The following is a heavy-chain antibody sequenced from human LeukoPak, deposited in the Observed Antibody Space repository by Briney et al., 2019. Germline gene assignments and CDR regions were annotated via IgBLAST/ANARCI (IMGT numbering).Heavy chain of an antibody. CDR3: AKEDYVSLDP. J-gene: IGHJ5*02. D-gene: IGHD3-10*02. CDR1: GFTFSSYA. V-gene: IGHV3-23*01. CDR2: LSGGGATA. Sequence: GGSLRLSCVGSGFTFSSYAISWVRQAPGKGLEWVSTLSGGGATANNADSVKGRFTISRDNSKKTVYLQMNSLRAEDTAVYYCAKEDYVSLDPWGQGTLVTVSA.